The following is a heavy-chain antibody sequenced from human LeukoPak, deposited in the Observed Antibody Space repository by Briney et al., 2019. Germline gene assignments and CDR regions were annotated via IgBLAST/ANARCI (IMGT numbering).Heavy chain of an antibody. Sequence: GGSLRLSCAASGFTFSNAWMSWVRQAPGKGLEWVSAISGSGGSTYYADSVKGRFTISRDNSKNTLYLQMNSLRAEDTAVYYCARTETYCSGGSCPLDYWGQGTLVTVSS. CDR1: GFTFSNAW. J-gene: IGHJ4*02. CDR3: ARTETYCSGGSCPLDY. D-gene: IGHD2-15*01. CDR2: ISGSGGST. V-gene: IGHV3-23*01.